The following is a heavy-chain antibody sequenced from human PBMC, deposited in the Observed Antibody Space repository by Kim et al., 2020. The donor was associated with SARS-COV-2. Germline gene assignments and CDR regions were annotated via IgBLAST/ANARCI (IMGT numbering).Heavy chain of an antibody. V-gene: IGHV4-39*01. CDR1: GGSISSSSYY. D-gene: IGHD3-10*01. Sequence: SETLSLTCTVSGGSISSSSYYWGWIRQPPGKGLEWIGSIYYSGSTYYNPSLKSRVTISVDTSKNQFSLKLSSVTAADTAVYYCARHPPYFGFGELRHYYYGMDVWGQGTTVTVSS. CDR3: ARHPPYFGFGELRHYYYGMDV. CDR2: IYYSGST. J-gene: IGHJ6*02.